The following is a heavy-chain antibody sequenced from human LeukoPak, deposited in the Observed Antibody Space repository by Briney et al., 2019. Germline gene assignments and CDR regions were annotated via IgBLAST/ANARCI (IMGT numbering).Heavy chain of an antibody. CDR2: IYYSGGT. J-gene: IGHJ4*02. CDR1: GGSISSSSYY. CDR3: AGQPYNWNYPPYFDY. D-gene: IGHD1-7*01. V-gene: IGHV4-39*01. Sequence: SETLSLTCSVSGGSISSSSYYWGWIRQPPGKGLEGIGSIYYSGGTYYNPSLKSRVTISADTSKNQFSLKLSSVTAADTAVYYCAGQPYNWNYPPYFDYWGQGTLVTVSS.